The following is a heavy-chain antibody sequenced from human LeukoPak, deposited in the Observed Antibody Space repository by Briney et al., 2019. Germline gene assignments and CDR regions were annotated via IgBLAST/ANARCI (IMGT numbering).Heavy chain of an antibody. CDR1: GFTFSSYA. V-gene: IGHV3-23*01. CDR2: ISGSGGST. CDR3: AKDSLPFYDSSGYYFVPPGGMDG. Sequence: QPGGSLRLSCAASGFTFSSYAMSWVRQAPGKGLEWVSAISGSGGSTYYADSVKGRFTISRDNSKNTLYLQMNSLRAEDTAVYYCAKDSLPFYDSSGYYFVPPGGMDGWGQGTTVTVSS. D-gene: IGHD3-22*01. J-gene: IGHJ6*02.